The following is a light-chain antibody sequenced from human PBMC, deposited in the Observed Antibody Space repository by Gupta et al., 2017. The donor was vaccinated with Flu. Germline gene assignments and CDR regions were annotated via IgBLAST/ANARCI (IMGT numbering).Light chain of an antibody. V-gene: IGLV2-11*01. CDR2: SVS. Sequence: QSPLTQPRPASGSPGQSLTITCTGTSSDVGRSNYVSWYQQHPGNAPKLMIYSVSKRPSGVPDRFSCATTGNTASPITSGLQAEDEADDYCCSASAGTYTVWVFGTGTEVTVL. CDR3: CSASAGTYTVWV. J-gene: IGLJ1*01. CDR1: SSDVGRSNY.